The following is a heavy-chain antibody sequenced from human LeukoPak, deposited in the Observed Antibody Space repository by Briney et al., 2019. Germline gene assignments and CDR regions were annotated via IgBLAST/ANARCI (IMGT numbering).Heavy chain of an antibody. CDR2: ISSSGSAM. D-gene: IGHD3-10*01. J-gene: IGHJ4*02. CDR1: GFAFSDYY. CDR3: ARICPGRFGELFFDY. Sequence: GGSLRLSCAASGFAFSDYYMTWIRQAPGKGLEWVSYISSSGSAMFYADSVKGRFTISRDNAKNSLYLQMNSLRAEDTAVYYCARICPGRFGELFFDYWGQGTLVTVSS. V-gene: IGHV3-11*04.